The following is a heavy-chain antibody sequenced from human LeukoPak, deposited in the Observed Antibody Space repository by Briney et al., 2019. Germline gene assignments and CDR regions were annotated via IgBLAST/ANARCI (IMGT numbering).Heavy chain of an antibody. CDR1: GYTFTSYD. D-gene: IGHD2-2*02. V-gene: IGHV1-69*05. CDR2: IIPIFGTA. CDR3: ARSPDPYCSSTSCYRGSRFYMDV. Sequence: GASVKVSCKASGYTFTSYDINWVRQATGQGLEWMGGIIPIFGTANYAQKFQGRVTITTDESTSTAYMELSSLRSEDTAVYYCARSPDPYCSSTSCYRGSRFYMDVWGKGTTVTVSS. J-gene: IGHJ6*03.